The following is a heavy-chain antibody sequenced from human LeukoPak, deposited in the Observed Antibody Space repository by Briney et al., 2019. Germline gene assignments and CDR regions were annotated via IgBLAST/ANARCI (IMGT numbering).Heavy chain of an antibody. CDR3: ARDHFTMVRGAEFDY. Sequence: PGGSLRLSCAASGFTFSNYGMHWVRQAPGKGLQWVAVIWYDGSNKYYAESVKGRFTISRDNSKNTLYLQMNSLRAEDTAVYYCARDHFTMVRGAEFDYWGQGTLVTVSS. V-gene: IGHV3-33*01. J-gene: IGHJ4*02. CDR2: IWYDGSNK. D-gene: IGHD3-10*01. CDR1: GFTFSNYG.